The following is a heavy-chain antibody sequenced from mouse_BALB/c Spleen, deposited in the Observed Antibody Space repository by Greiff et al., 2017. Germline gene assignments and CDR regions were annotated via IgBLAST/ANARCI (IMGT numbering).Heavy chain of an antibody. CDR2: ISYSGST. Sequence: EVQLMESGPSLVKPSQTLSLTCSVTGDSITSGYWYWFRKFPGNKLEYMGYISYSGSTNYNPSLKSRIFITRDTSKNQFYLQLNSVTTEDTATYYCARGDSWNNSPGLDYWGQGTGVTVSA. V-gene: IGHV3-8*02. D-gene: IGHD1-3*01. CDR3: ARGDSWNNSPGLDY. CDR1: GDSITSGY. J-gene: IGHJ3*01.